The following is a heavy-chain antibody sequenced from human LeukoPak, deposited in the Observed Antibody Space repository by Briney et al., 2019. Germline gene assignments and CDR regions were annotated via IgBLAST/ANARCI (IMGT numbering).Heavy chain of an antibody. V-gene: IGHV4-31*03. CDR1: GGSISSGGYY. Sequence: SETLSLTCTVSGGSISSGGYYWSRIRQHPGKGLEWIGYIYYSGSTYYNPSLKSRVTISVDTSKNQFSLKLSSVTAADTAVYYCATSGVRGVIGAFDIWGQGTMVTVSS. J-gene: IGHJ3*02. D-gene: IGHD3-10*01. CDR2: IYYSGST. CDR3: ATSGVRGVIGAFDI.